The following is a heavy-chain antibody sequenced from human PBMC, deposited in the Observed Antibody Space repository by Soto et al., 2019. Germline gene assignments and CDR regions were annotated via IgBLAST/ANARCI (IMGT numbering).Heavy chain of an antibody. D-gene: IGHD2-2*01. Sequence: QVQLEESGGGVVQPGRSLRLSCAASGFTFSSYGMHWVRQAPGKGLEWVAVIWYDGSNKYYADSVKGRFTISRDNSKNTLNLQMNRLRDEDTAVYYCARDKVLDCSSTSCYGNWFDPWGQGTLVTVSS. J-gene: IGHJ5*02. CDR3: ARDKVLDCSSTSCYGNWFDP. CDR1: GFTFSSYG. V-gene: IGHV3-33*01. CDR2: IWYDGSNK.